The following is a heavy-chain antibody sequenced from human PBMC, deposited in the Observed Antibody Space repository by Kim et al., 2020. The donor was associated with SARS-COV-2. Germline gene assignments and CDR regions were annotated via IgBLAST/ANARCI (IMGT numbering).Heavy chain of an antibody. CDR2: ISAYNGNT. CDR1: GYTFTSYG. D-gene: IGHD5-12*01. Sequence: ASVKVSCKASGYTFTSYGISWVRQAPGQGLEWMGWISAYNGNTNYAQKLQGRVTMTTDTSTSTAYMELRSLRSDDTAVYYCARSGYDDLFPSSGDYWGQGTLVTVSS. CDR3: ARSGYDDLFPSSGDY. J-gene: IGHJ4*02. V-gene: IGHV1-18*04.